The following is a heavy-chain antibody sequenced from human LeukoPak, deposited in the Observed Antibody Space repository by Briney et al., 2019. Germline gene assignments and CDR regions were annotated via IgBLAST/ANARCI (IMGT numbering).Heavy chain of an antibody. CDR2: INPNSGGT. D-gene: IGHD3-22*01. J-gene: IGHJ4*02. CDR1: GYSFTGYH. Sequence: ASVKVSCKASGYSFTGYHMHWVRQAPGQGLEWMGWINPNSGGTGYAQKFQGRVTMTRDTSISTAYMELSRLRSDDTAVYYCARDYLLYDTSGYYYLLRYWGQGTLVTVSS. V-gene: IGHV1-2*02. CDR3: ARDYLLYDTSGYYYLLRY.